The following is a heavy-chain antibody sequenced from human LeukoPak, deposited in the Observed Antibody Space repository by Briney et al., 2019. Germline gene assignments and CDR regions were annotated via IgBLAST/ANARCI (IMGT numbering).Heavy chain of an antibody. CDR2: INPSGGST. D-gene: IGHD6-13*01. CDR3: ARGYSSSWYRGNYYYYGMDV. J-gene: IGHJ6*02. V-gene: IGHV1-46*01. Sequence: ASVKVSCKASGYTFTSYYMHWVRQAPGQGLEWMGIINPSGGSTSYAQKFQGRVTMTRDTSTGTVYMELSSLRSEDTAVYYCARGYSSSWYRGNYYYYGMDVWGQGTTVTVSS. CDR1: GYTFTSYY.